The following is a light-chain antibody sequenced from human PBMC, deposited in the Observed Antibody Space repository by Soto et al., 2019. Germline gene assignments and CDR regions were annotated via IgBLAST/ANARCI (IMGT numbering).Light chain of an antibody. J-gene: IGKJ5*01. V-gene: IGKV3-20*01. Sequence: EIVLTQSPGTLSLSPGDRATLSCRASHSINTSFLAWFQQKPGQAPRLLIYAASTRATGIPDRFSGSASETDFTLTINRLEPEDFAVYYCQQYGSSPLITFGQGTRLEIK. CDR3: QQYGSSPLIT. CDR2: AAS. CDR1: HSINTSF.